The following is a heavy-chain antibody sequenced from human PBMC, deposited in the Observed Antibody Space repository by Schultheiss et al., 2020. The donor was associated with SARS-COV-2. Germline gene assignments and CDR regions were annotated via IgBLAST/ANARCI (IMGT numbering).Heavy chain of an antibody. CDR1: GFTFSSYS. D-gene: IGHD3-22*01. CDR3: ARDRRYYYDSSGYYYWYFDL. CDR2: ISSSSSYI. J-gene: IGHJ2*01. V-gene: IGHV3-21*01. Sequence: GGSLRLSCAASGFTFSSYSMNWVRQAPGKGLEWVSSISSSSSYIYYADSVKGRFTISRDNAKNSLYLQMNSLRAEDTAVYYCARDRRYYYDSSGYYYWYFDLWGRGTLVTVSS.